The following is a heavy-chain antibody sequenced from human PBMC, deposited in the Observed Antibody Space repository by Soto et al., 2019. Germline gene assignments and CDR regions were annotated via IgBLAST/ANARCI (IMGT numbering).Heavy chain of an antibody. V-gene: IGHV1-69*13. J-gene: IGHJ4*02. CDR1: GGSFSNFG. CDR2: IVPVFGRP. Sequence: SVKVSCKASGGSFSNFGSSWVRQAPGQGLEWMGGIVPVFGRPNYAQRFRGRLTITADESTSTGYMELISLRSDDTAVYYCAREGSGYNFWGQGTQVTVSS. D-gene: IGHD5-12*01. CDR3: AREGSGYNF.